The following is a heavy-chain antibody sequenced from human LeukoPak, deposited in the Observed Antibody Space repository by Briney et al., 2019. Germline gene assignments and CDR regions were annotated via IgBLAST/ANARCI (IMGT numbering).Heavy chain of an antibody. CDR2: INHSGST. D-gene: IGHD3-22*01. Sequence: SETLSLTCAVYGGSFSGYYWSWIRQPPGKGLEWIGEINHSGSTNYNPSLKSRVTISVDTSKNQFSLKLSSVTAADTAVYYCARGYRYYYDSSGPLGYWGQGTLVTVSS. J-gene: IGHJ4*02. V-gene: IGHV4-34*01. CDR1: GGSFSGYY. CDR3: ARGYRYYYDSSGPLGY.